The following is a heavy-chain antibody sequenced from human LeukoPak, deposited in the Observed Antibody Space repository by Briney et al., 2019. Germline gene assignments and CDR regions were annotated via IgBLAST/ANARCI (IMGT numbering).Heavy chain of an antibody. CDR2: INQHGSET. CDR3: ARDYYASGGFDY. Sequence: GGSLRLSCEVSGFSFSTYWMTWVRQAPGKGLEWVANINQHGSETYYVDSVKGRFTISRDNAKNSLYLQMNSLRAEDTALYYCARDYYASGGFDYWGQGTLVTVSS. D-gene: IGHD3-10*01. V-gene: IGHV3-7*01. CDR1: GFSFSTYW. J-gene: IGHJ4*02.